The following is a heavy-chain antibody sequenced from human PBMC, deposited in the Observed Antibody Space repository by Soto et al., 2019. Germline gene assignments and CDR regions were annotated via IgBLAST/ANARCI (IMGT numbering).Heavy chain of an antibody. CDR3: TTGQYQLLYTIVSIDY. CDR1: GFTFSNAW. Sequence: EVQLVESGGGLVKPGGSLRLSCAASGFTFSNAWMSWVRQAPGKGLEWVGRIKSKTDGGTTDYAAPVKGRFTISRDDSKNTLYLQMNSLKTEDTAVYYCTTGQYQLLYTIVSIDYWGQGTLVTVSS. CDR2: IKSKTDGGTT. V-gene: IGHV3-15*01. J-gene: IGHJ4*02. D-gene: IGHD2-2*02.